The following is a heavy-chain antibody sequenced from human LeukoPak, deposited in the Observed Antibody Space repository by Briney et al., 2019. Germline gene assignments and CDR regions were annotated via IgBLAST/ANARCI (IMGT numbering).Heavy chain of an antibody. V-gene: IGHV4-31*03. CDR2: IYSSGST. J-gene: IGHJ4*02. CDR1: DGFISSGGYY. D-gene: IGHD1-26*01. Sequence: PSETLSLTCTVSDGFISSGGYYWSWIRQHPGKGLEWIGYIYSSGSTYYSPSLKSRVTISGDTSKNQFSLKLSSVTAADTAIYYCASGGGNYYNHSFDYWGQGTLVTVSS. CDR3: ASGGGNYYNHSFDY.